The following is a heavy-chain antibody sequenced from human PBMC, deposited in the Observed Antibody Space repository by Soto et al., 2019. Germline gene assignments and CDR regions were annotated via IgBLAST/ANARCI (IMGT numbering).Heavy chain of an antibody. CDR1: GGSISSYY. V-gene: IGHV4-59*01. D-gene: IGHD3-3*01. CDR2: IYYSGST. CDR3: ARVPPFTILERGYYYYYYYMDV. Sequence: SETLSLTCTVSGGSISSYYWSWIRQPPGKGLEWIGYIYYSGSTNYNPSLKSRVTISVDTSKNQFSLKLSSVTAADTAVYYCARVPPFTILERGYYYYYYYMDVWGKGTTVTVSS. J-gene: IGHJ6*03.